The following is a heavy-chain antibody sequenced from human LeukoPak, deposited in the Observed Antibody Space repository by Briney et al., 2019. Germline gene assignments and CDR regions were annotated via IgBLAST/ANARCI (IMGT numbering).Heavy chain of an antibody. CDR3: ARSQQQLGDWYFDL. V-gene: IGHV3-33*01. D-gene: IGHD6-13*01. CDR2: IWFDGSEK. Sequence: PGGSLRLSCVASGFTFSSFGMHWVRQTPGKGLEWVSFIWFDGSEKYYADSVKGRFTISRDNSKNTLTLQMNSLRVEDTAVYHCARSQQQLGDWYFDLWGRGTLVTVSS. J-gene: IGHJ2*01. CDR1: GFTFSSFG.